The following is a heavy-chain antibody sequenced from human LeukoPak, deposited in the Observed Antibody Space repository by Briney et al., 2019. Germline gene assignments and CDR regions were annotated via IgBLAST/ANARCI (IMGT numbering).Heavy chain of an antibody. Sequence: PSETLSLTCTVSGGSISSYYWSWIRQPPGKGLEWIGYIYYSGSTNYNPSLKSRVTISVDTSKNQFSLKLSSVTAADTAVYYCARVGEYCSGGSCYDEINWFDPWGQGTLVTVSS. CDR2: IYYSGST. CDR3: ARVGEYCSGGSCYDEINWFDP. CDR1: GGSISSYY. D-gene: IGHD2-15*01. J-gene: IGHJ5*02. V-gene: IGHV4-59*01.